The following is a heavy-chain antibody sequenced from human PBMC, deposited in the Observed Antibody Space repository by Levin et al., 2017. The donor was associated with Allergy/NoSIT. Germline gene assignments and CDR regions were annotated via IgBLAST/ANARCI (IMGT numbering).Heavy chain of an antibody. CDR1: GFTFSSYA. J-gene: IGHJ5*02. Sequence: GGSLRLSCAASGFTFSSYAMSWVRQAPGKGLEWVSAISGSGGSTYYADSVKGRFTISRDNSKNTLYLQMNSLRAENTAVYYCAKDIVVVVAATGWFDPWGQGTLVTVSS. CDR3: AKDIVVVVAATGWFDP. V-gene: IGHV3-23*01. CDR2: ISGSGGST. D-gene: IGHD2-15*01.